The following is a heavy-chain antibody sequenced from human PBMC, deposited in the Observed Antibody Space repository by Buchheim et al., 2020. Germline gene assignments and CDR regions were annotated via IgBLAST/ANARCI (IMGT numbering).Heavy chain of an antibody. CDR3: ARFIVAVVADTDFGMDV. Sequence: QVQLVQSGAEVKKPGASVKVSCKASGYTFTGYYMHWVRQAPRQGLEWMGWIKPNSGGTDYAQKFQGRVTMTRDTSISTAYMELSRLRSDDTAVYYCARFIVAVVADTDFGMDVWGQGT. D-gene: IGHD2-15*01. J-gene: IGHJ6*02. CDR1: GYTFTGYY. CDR2: IKPNSGGT. V-gene: IGHV1-2*02.